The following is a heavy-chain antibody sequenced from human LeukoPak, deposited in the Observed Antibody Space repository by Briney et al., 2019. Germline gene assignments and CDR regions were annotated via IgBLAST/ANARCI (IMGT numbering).Heavy chain of an antibody. D-gene: IGHD1-26*01. CDR2: ISGSGGST. J-gene: IGHJ4*02. Sequence: GGSLRLSCAASGFTFSSYAMSWVRQAPGKGLEWVSAISGSGGSTYYADSVKGRFTISRDNYKTTLYLQMNSLRAEDTAVYYCAKDSRGSYRPYYFDYWGQGTLVTVSS. CDR1: GFTFSSYA. CDR3: AKDSRGSYRPYYFDY. V-gene: IGHV3-23*01.